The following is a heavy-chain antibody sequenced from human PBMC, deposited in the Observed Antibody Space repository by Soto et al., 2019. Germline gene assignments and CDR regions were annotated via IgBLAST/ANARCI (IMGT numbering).Heavy chain of an antibody. CDR2: IYYSGST. J-gene: IGHJ1*01. D-gene: IGHD2-2*01. CDR3: AGCSSTSCYWGHYFQH. CDR1: GGSISSYY. Sequence: SETPSLTCTVSGGSISSYYWSWIRQPPGKGLEWIGYIYYSGSTNYNPSLKSRVTISVDTSKNQFSLKLSSVTAADTAVYYCAGCSSTSCYWGHYFQHWGQDTLVTVSS. V-gene: IGHV4-59*01.